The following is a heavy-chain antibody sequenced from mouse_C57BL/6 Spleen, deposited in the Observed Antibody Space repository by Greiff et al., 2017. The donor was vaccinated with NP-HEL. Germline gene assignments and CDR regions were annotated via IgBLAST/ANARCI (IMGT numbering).Heavy chain of an antibody. V-gene: IGHV3-6*01. CDR2: ISYDGSN. J-gene: IGHJ1*03. CDR3: ARDRGTAYWYFDV. CDR1: GYSITSGYY. D-gene: IGHD3-3*01. Sequence: DVKLQESGPGLVKPSQSLSLTCSVTGYSITSGYYWNWIRQFPGNKLEWMGYISYDGSNNYNPSLKNRISITRDTSKNQFFLKLNSVTTEDTATYYCARDRGTAYWYFDVWGTGTTVTVSS.